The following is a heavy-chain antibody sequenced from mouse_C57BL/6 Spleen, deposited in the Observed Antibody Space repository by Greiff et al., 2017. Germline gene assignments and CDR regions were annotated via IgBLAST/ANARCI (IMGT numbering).Heavy chain of an antibody. V-gene: IGHV1-26*01. CDR1: GYTFTDYY. Sequence: VQLQQSGPELVKPGASVKISCKASGYTFTDYYMNWVKQSHGKSLEWIGDINPNNGGTSYNQKFKGKATLTVDKSSSTAYMELRSLTSEDSAVYYCARSGTPGFDYWGQGTTLTVSS. CDR3: ARSGTPGFDY. D-gene: IGHD3-1*01. J-gene: IGHJ2*01. CDR2: INPNNGGT.